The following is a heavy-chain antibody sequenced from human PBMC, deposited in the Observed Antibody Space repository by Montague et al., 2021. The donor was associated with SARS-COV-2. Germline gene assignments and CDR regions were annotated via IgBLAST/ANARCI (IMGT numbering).Heavy chain of an antibody. CDR3: ARQITMVRELFDS. CDR1: GDSVSRSY. J-gene: IGHJ4*02. D-gene: IGHD3-10*01. V-gene: IGHV4-59*08. Sequence: SETLSLTCTVAGDSVSRSYWNWIRQSPGKGLEWIGNIYYYWSVNYNPSLKSRLSISLDTSKNQLSLTLTSVTAADTATYYCARQITMVRELFDSWGQGTLVLVSS. CDR2: IYYYWSV.